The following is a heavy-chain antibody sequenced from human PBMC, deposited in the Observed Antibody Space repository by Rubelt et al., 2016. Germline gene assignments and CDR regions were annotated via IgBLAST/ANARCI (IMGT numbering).Heavy chain of an antibody. V-gene: IGHV4-39*07. Sequence: QLQLQESGPGLVKPSETLSLTCTVSGTSTSSISYYWGWIRQPPGKGLEWIALMSYTGAAYYNPSLTSRVTISVDTSQNQFSRKGTSLTAADTAVDYCARAPGAARGTRWFDPWGQGTLVTVSS. D-gene: IGHD6-6*01. J-gene: IGHJ5*02. CDR3: ARAPGAARGTRWFDP. CDR1: GTSTSSISYY. CDR2: MSYTGAA.